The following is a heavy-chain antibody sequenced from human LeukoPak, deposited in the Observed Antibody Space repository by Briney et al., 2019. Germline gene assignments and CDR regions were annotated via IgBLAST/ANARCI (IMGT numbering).Heavy chain of an antibody. J-gene: IGHJ4*02. V-gene: IGHV4-30-2*01. Sequence: PSETLSLTCAVSGGSISSGGYSWSWIRQPPGKGLEWIGYIYHSGSTYYNPSLKSRVTISVDRSKNQFSLKLSSVTVADTAVYYCARGKVGATPQPFDYWGQGTLVTVSS. D-gene: IGHD1-26*01. CDR1: GGSISSGGYS. CDR3: ARGKVGATPQPFDY. CDR2: IYHSGST.